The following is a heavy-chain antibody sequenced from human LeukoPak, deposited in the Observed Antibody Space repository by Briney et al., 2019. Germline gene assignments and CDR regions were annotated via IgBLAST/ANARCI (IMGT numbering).Heavy chain of an antibody. CDR2: ISGSGGST. J-gene: IGHJ4*02. CDR1: GFTFSTYS. Sequence: GGSLRLSCAASGFTFSTYSMNWVRQAPGKGLEWVSGISGSGGSTYYADSVKGRFTISRDNSKNTLYLQMNNLRAEDTAVYYCAKTGGWYFDYWGQGTLVTVSS. V-gene: IGHV3-23*01. CDR3: AKTGGWYFDY. D-gene: IGHD6-19*01.